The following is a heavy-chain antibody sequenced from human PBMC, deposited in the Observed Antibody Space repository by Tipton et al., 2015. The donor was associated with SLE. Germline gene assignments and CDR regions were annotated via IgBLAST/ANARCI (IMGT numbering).Heavy chain of an antibody. Sequence: SLRLSCAASGFTFSDSWMTWVRQAPGKGLEWVANIKYDGSEIYYGDSVKGRFTISRDNAKNSLDLPMNSLRDEDTAVYYCARHDTNYGRNWFDPWGQGTLVTVSS. V-gene: IGHV3-7*01. CDR1: GFTFSDSW. J-gene: IGHJ5*02. D-gene: IGHD2-8*01. CDR3: ARHDTNYGRNWFDP. CDR2: IKYDGSEI.